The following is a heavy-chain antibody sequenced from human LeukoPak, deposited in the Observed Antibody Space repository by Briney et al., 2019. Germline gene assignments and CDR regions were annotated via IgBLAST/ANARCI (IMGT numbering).Heavy chain of an antibody. J-gene: IGHJ6*03. V-gene: IGHV4-34*01. Sequence: SETLSLTCAVYGGSFSGYYWSWIRQPPGKGLEWIGEINHSGSTNYNPSLKSRVTISVDTSKNQFSLKLSSVTAADTAVYYCARGIAARPLYYYYMDVWGKGTTVTVSS. CDR3: ARGIAARPLYYYYMDV. D-gene: IGHD6-6*01. CDR1: GGSFSGYY. CDR2: INHSGST.